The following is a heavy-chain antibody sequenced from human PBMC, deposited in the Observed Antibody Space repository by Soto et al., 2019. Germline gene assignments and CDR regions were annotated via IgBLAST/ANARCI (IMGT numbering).Heavy chain of an antibody. J-gene: IGHJ3*02. CDR1: GFTFSNAW. D-gene: IGHD4-17*01. V-gene: IGHV3-15*01. CDR3: TTVRYGDYTGDAFDI. Sequence: EVQLVESGGGLVKPGGSLRLSCAASGFTFSNAWMSWVRQAPGKGLEWVGRIKSKTDGGTTDYAAPVKGRFTISRDDLKNTLYLQMNSLKTEDTAVYYCTTVRYGDYTGDAFDIWGQGTMVTVSS. CDR2: IKSKTDGGTT.